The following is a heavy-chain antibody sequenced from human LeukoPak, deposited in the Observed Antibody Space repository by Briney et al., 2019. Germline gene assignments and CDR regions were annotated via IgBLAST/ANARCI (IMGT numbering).Heavy chain of an antibody. CDR1: GFTFDDYA. D-gene: IGHD3-16*01. V-gene: IGHV3-30*18. Sequence: GGSLRLSCAASGFTFDDYAMHWVRQAPGKGLEWVAVISYDGSNKYYADSVKGRFTISRDNSKNTLYLQMNSLRAEDTAVYYCAKLGFVDAFDIWGQGTMVTVSS. J-gene: IGHJ3*02. CDR3: AKLGFVDAFDI. CDR2: ISYDGSNK.